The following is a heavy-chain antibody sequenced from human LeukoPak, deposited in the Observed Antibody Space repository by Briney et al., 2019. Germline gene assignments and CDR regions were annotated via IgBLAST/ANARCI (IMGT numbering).Heavy chain of an antibody. J-gene: IGHJ4*02. D-gene: IGHD4-17*01. CDR2: IYYSGST. CDR1: GGSISSYY. CDR3: ARNAYGYGDYVDY. Sequence: SETLSLTCTVSGGSISSYYWSLIRQPPGKGLEWIGYIYYSGSTNYNPSLKSRVTISVDTSKNQFSLKLSSVTAADTAVYYCARNAYGYGDYVDYWGQGTLVTVSS. V-gene: IGHV4-59*01.